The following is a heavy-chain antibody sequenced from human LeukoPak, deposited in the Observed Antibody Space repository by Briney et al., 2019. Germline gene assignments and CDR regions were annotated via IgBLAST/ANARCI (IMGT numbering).Heavy chain of an antibody. J-gene: IGHJ4*02. Sequence: GGSLRLSCAASGFTFSSYGMSWVRQAPGKGLEWVAFIRYDGSNKYYADSVKGRFTISRDNSKNTLYLHVNSLRPEDTAVYYCARARYDILTGYCFDYWGQGTLVTVSS. V-gene: IGHV3-30*02. D-gene: IGHD3-9*01. CDR3: ARARYDILTGYCFDY. CDR1: GFTFSSYG. CDR2: IRYDGSNK.